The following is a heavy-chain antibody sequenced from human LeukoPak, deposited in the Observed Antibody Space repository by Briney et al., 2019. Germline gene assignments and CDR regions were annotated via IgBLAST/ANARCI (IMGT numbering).Heavy chain of an antibody. V-gene: IGHV4-59*01. D-gene: IGHD3-3*01. CDR1: GGSISSYY. CDR2: IYYSGST. Sequence: SETLSLTCTVSGGSISSYYWSWIRQPPGKGLEWIGYIYYSGSTNYNPSLKSRGTISVDTSKNQFSLKLSSVTAADTAVYYCARSEYDFWSGSNSVYFDYWGQGTLVTVSS. J-gene: IGHJ4*02. CDR3: ARSEYDFWSGSNSVYFDY.